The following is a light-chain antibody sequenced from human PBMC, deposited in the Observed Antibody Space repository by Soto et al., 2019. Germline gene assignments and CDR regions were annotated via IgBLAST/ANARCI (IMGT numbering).Light chain of an antibody. CDR2: AAS. CDR3: QQLNIYPPIT. J-gene: IGKJ5*01. CDR1: QAISIY. V-gene: IGKV1-9*01. Sequence: GDRVTITCRASQAISIYFAWYQQKPGKAPKLLIYAASTLKSGVPSRFSGSGSGTEFTLTITSLQPEDFATYYCQQLNIYPPITFGQGTRREIK.